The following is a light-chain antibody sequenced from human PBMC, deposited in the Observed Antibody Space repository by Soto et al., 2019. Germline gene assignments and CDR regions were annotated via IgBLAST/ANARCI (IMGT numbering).Light chain of an antibody. CDR3: GSYTSSTTWV. CDR2: EVA. V-gene: IGLV2-14*03. CDR1: SSDIGRYNY. J-gene: IGLJ3*02. Sequence: QSVLTQPPSASGTPGQRVTISCTGTSSDIGRYNYVSWYQQFPGKAPQLIIYEVANRPSGVSDRFSGSKSGNTASLTISGLQAEDEADYHCGSYTSSTTWVFGGGTKLTVL.